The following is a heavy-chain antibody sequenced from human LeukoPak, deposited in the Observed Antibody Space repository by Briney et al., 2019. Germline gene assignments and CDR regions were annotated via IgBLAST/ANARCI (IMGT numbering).Heavy chain of an antibody. V-gene: IGHV4-59*01. D-gene: IGHD5-12*01. J-gene: IGHJ3*02. Sequence: SETLSLTCTVSGGFIGSYYWSWIRQPPGKGLEWIGYTYYSGNTNYNPFVKSRVTISLDTSKNQFSLRLTSVTAADTAMYYCAREVIEGWIPDAFDIWGRGTMVTVSS. CDR3: AREVIEGWIPDAFDI. CDR2: TYYSGNT. CDR1: GGFIGSYY.